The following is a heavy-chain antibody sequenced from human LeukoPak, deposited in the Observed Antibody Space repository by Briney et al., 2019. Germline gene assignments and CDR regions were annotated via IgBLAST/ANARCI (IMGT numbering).Heavy chain of an antibody. CDR2: IYPGDSDT. D-gene: IGHD4-11*01. CDR3: ARKVTTVTQWFDP. J-gene: IGHJ5*02. Sequence: LGESLKISCKGSGYSFTSYWIGWVRQMPGKGLEWMGIIYPGDSDTRYSPSFQGQVTISADKSISTAYLQWSSLKASDTAMYYCARKVTTVTQWFDPWGQGTLVTVSS. CDR1: GYSFTSYW. V-gene: IGHV5-51*01.